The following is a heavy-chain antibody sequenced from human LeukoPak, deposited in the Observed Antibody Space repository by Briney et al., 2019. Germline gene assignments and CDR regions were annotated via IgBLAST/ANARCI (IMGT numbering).Heavy chain of an antibody. CDR3: ARDRRYDSSGMDAFDI. Sequence: GASVKVSCKASGYTFTSYGISWVRQAPGQGLEWMGWISAYNDNTNYAQKLQGRVTMTTDTSTSTAYMELRSLRSDDTAVYYCARDRRYDSSGMDAFDIWGQGTMLTVSS. D-gene: IGHD3-22*01. J-gene: IGHJ3*02. V-gene: IGHV1-18*01. CDR1: GYTFTSYG. CDR2: ISAYNDNT.